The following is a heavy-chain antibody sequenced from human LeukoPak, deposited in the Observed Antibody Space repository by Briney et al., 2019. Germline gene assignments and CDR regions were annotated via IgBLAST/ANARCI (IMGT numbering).Heavy chain of an antibody. J-gene: IGHJ4*02. CDR3: ANYYNSGPQGDY. CDR2: ISSSSSTI. CDR1: GFNFNSDS. D-gene: IGHD3-10*01. V-gene: IGHV3-48*04. Sequence: GGSRRLACAVSGFNFNSDSMNWVRQAPGKGLEWISYISSSSSTIYYADSVKGRFTISRDNAKNSLYLQMNSLRVDDTAVYYCANYYNSGPQGDYWGQGTLVTVSS.